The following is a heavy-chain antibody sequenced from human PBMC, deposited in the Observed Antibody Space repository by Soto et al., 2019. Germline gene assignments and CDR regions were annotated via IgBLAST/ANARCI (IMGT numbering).Heavy chain of an antibody. CDR2: IYYSGST. Sequence: PSETLSLTCTVSGGSTSSSSYYWAWIRQPPGKGLEWIGYIYYSGSTNYNPSLKSRVTISVDTSKNQFSLKLSSVTAADTAVYYCARHTPAISISDHWGQGTLVTVSS. J-gene: IGHJ4*02. D-gene: IGHD2-15*01. CDR1: GGSTSSSSYY. CDR3: ARHTPAISISDH. V-gene: IGHV4-39*01.